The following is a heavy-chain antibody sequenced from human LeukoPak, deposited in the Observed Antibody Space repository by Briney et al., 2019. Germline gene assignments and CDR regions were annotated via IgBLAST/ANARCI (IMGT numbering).Heavy chain of an antibody. V-gene: IGHV1-46*01. Sequence: ASVTVSCKASGYTFTSYYMHWVRQAPGQGLEWMGIINPSGGSTNYAQKFQGRVTMTRDTSTSTVYMELSSLRSEDTAVYYCARTYYYDSSGYPTYYYYYGMDVWGQGTTVTVSS. CDR2: INPSGGST. CDR1: GYTFTSYY. CDR3: ARTYYYDSSGYPTYYYYYGMDV. J-gene: IGHJ6*02. D-gene: IGHD3-22*01.